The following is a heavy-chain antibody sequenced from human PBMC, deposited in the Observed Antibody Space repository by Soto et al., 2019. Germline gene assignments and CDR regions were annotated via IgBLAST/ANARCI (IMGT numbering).Heavy chain of an antibody. CDR2: ISGSGGST. J-gene: IGHJ6*02. V-gene: IGHV3-23*01. D-gene: IGHD3-3*01. Sequence: PGGSLRLSCAASGFTFGIHAMSWVRQAPGKGLEWVSFISGSGGSTYYADSVKGRFTISRDNSKKTLYLQMNSLRAEDTAVYYCARVSNYDFWSGYYAWRGNDIVGMDVWGQGTTVTVSS. CDR1: GFTFGIHA. CDR3: ARVSNYDFWSGYYAWRGNDIVGMDV.